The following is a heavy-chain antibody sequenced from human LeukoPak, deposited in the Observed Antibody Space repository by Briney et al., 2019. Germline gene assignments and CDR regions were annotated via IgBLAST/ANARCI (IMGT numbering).Heavy chain of an antibody. J-gene: IGHJ4*02. CDR3: ARMAGLRGVEEFDY. V-gene: IGHV1-2*02. CDR2: INPNSGGT. D-gene: IGHD5-12*01. Sequence: ASVKVSCKASGHTFTGYYMHWVRQAPGQGLEWMGWINPNSGGTNYAQKFQGRVTMTRDTSISTAYMELSRLRSDDTAVYYCARMAGLRGVEEFDYWGQGTLVTVSS. CDR1: GHTFTGYY.